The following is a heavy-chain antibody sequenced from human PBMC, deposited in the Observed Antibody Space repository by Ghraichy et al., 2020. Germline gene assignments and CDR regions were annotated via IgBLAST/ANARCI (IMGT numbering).Heavy chain of an antibody. J-gene: IGHJ4*02. CDR3: ATDGSGRYYGNY. V-gene: IGHV3-21*01. CDR1: GFTFSSYS. D-gene: IGHD3-10*01. CDR2: ISTTSSYI. Sequence: LSLTCAVSGFTFSSYSMNWVRQAPGKGLEWVSSISTTSSYIDYADSVKGRFTISRDDAKNSLYLQMNSLRADDTAVYYCATDGSGRYYGNYWSQGTLVTVSS.